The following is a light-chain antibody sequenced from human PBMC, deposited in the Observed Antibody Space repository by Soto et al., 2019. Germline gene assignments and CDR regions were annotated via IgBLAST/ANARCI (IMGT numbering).Light chain of an antibody. CDR1: QGISSY. CDR2: AAS. Sequence: AIRMTQSPSSLSASTGDRVTITCRASQGISSYLAWYQQRPGKAPNLLIYAASTLQSGVPSRFSGTGSGTEFTLTISSLQPEDFATYYCQQSYGTVVTFGQGTKVDIK. CDR3: QQSYGTVVT. V-gene: IGKV1-8*01. J-gene: IGKJ1*01.